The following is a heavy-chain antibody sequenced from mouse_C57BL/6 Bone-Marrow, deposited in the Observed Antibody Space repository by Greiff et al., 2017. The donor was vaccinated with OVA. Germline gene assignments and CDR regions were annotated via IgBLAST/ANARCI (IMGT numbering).Heavy chain of an antibody. CDR2: IHPNSGST. CDR3: ITTVVDYAMEY. J-gene: IGHJ4*01. Sequence: VQLQQPGAELVKPGASVKLSCKASGYTFTSYWMHWVKQRPGQGLEWIGMIHPNSGSTNYNEKFKSKATLTVDKSSSTAYMQLSSLTSEDSAVYYCITTVVDYAMEYWGQGTSVTVSS. D-gene: IGHD1-1*01. CDR1: GYTFTSYW. V-gene: IGHV1-64*01.